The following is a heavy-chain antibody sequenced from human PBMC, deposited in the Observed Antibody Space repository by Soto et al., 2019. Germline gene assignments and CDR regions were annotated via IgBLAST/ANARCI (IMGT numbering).Heavy chain of an antibody. V-gene: IGHV4-31*03. CDR3: ASNDPYYYDSSGDFFDY. CDR1: GGSISSGGYY. Sequence: PSETLSLTCTVSGGSISSGGYYWSWIRQHPGKGLEWIGYIYYSGSTYYNPSLKSRVTTSVDTSKNQFSLKLSSVTAADTAVYYCASNDPYYYDSSGDFFDYWGQGTLVTVSS. CDR2: IYYSGST. J-gene: IGHJ4*02. D-gene: IGHD3-22*01.